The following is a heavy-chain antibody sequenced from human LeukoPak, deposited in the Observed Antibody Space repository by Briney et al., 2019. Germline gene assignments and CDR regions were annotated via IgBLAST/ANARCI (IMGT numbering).Heavy chain of an antibody. D-gene: IGHD2-2*01. Sequence: SETLSLTCTVSGGSISSSSYYWGWVRQPPGTGLEWIGSIYYSGSTYYNPSLKSRVTISVDTSKNQFSLKLSSVTAADTVVYYCARPGGYCSSTSCYSGPGDYGMDVWGQGTTVTVSS. CDR3: ARPGGYCSSTSCYSGPGDYGMDV. CDR1: GGSISSSSYY. V-gene: IGHV4-39*01. CDR2: IYYSGST. J-gene: IGHJ6*02.